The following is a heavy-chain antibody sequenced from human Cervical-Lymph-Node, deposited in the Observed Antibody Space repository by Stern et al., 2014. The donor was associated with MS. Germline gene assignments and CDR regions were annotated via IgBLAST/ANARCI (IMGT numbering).Heavy chain of an antibody. V-gene: IGHV1-2*06. CDR3: ARERGRAGPAMADY. CDR2: INPNSGGT. D-gene: IGHD5-18*01. Sequence: VPLEESGAEVKKPGASVKVSCKTSGYTFAGNYIHWVRQAPGQGLEWMGRINPNSGGTNYAQKFQGRVTMTRDTSITTASMELSRLRFDDTAIYYCARERGRAGPAMADYWGQGTLVTVSS. CDR1: GYTFAGNY. J-gene: IGHJ4*02.